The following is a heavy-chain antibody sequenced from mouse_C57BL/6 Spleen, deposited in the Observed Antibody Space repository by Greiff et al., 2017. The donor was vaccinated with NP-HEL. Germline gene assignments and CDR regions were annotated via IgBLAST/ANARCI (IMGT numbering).Heavy chain of an antibody. V-gene: IGHV1-26*01. Sequence: VQLQQSGPELVKPGASVKISCKASGYTFTDYYMNWVKQSHGKSLEWIGDINPNNGGTSYNQKFKGKATLTVDKSSSTAYMELRSLTSEDSAVYYCAHDGAWFAYWGQGTLVTVSA. CDR3: AHDGAWFAY. CDR1: GYTFTDYY. CDR2: INPNNGGT. D-gene: IGHD2-3*01. J-gene: IGHJ3*01.